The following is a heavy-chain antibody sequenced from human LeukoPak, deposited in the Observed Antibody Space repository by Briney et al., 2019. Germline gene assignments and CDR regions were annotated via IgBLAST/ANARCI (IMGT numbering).Heavy chain of an antibody. CDR1: GGTFDTFT. V-gene: IGHV1-69*08. Sequence: AVKVSCKASGGTFDTFTITWLRQAPGQGLEGLGRILPIHETKQYAQRFEGRVTITADKLTTTAYLELRGLTSEDTAVYYCARGILCAGDNCYSPNSAAYYYMDVWGQGTRVTVS. CDR3: ARGILCAGDNCYSPNSAAYYYMDV. J-gene: IGHJ6*02. CDR2: ILPIHETK. D-gene: IGHD2-15*01.